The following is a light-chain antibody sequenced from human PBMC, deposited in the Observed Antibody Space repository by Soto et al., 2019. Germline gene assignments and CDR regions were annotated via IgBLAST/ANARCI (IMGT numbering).Light chain of an antibody. Sequence: DIQMTQSPSSLSASVGDTVTMTCRASQSIALSVNWYQQKPGKAPKLLIYVAFTLESGVPSRFSGSGSGTEFTLTIRSLQPEDFATYYCQQGFRSPITFGQGTRLEIK. J-gene: IGKJ5*01. CDR3: QQGFRSPIT. CDR1: QSIALS. CDR2: VAF. V-gene: IGKV1-39*01.